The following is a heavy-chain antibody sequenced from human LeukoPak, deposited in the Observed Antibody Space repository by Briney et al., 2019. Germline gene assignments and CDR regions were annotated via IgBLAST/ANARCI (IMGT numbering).Heavy chain of an antibody. Sequence: SETLSLTCTVSGGSISSYYWSWIRQPAGKGLEWIGRIYTSGSTNYNPSLKSRVTMSVDTPKNQFSLKLSSVTAADTAVYYCAGDHGYSKVGYSDHYYGMDVWGQGTTVTVSS. D-gene: IGHD6-13*01. CDR2: IYTSGST. J-gene: IGHJ6*02. V-gene: IGHV4-4*07. CDR3: AGDHGYSKVGYSDHYYGMDV. CDR1: GGSISSYY.